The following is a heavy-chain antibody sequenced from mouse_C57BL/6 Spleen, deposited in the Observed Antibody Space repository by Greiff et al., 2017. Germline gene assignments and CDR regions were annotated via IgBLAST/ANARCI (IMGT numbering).Heavy chain of an antibody. Sequence: VQLQQPGAELVKPGASVKLSCKASGYTFTSYWMHWVKQRPGQGLEWIGMIHPNSGSTNYNEKFQSKATMTVDKSSSTAYMQLSSLTSEDSAVYYVSSLGDYGSSHYYFDDWGTGTSVTVSS. CDR3: SSLGDYGSSHYYFDD. CDR1: GYTFTSYW. J-gene: IGHJ1*03. D-gene: IGHD1-1*01. CDR2: IHPNSGST. V-gene: IGHV1-64*01.